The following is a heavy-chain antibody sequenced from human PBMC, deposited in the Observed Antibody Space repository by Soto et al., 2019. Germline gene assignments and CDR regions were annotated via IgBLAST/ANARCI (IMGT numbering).Heavy chain of an antibody. CDR1: GYTLTELS. CDR3: ATSKGGTLRPIY. D-gene: IGHD6-6*01. CDR2: FDPEDGET. J-gene: IGHJ4*02. Sequence: ASVKVSCKVSGYTLTELSMHWVRQAPGKGLEWMGGFDPEDGETIYAQKFQGRVTMTEDTSTDAAYMELSSLRSEDTAVYYCATSKGGTLRPIYWGKGTLVTVSS. V-gene: IGHV1-24*01.